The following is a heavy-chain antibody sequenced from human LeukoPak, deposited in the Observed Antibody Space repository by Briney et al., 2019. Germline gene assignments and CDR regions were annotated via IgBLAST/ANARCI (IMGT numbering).Heavy chain of an antibody. D-gene: IGHD3-10*01. J-gene: IGHJ4*02. CDR1: GFTFSSYA. V-gene: IGHV3-23*01. CDR2: ISGSGGST. CDR3: AKDGYGSGSYYLTDY. Sequence: PGGSLRLSCAASGFTFSSYAMSWVRQAPGKGLEWVSAISGSGGSTYYADSVKGRFTISRDNSKNTLYLQLNSLRAEDTAVYYCAKDGYGSGSYYLTDYWGQGTLVTVSS.